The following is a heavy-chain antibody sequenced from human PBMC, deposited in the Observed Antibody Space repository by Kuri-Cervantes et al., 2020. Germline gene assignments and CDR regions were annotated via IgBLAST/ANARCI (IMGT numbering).Heavy chain of an antibody. CDR2: INPNSGGT. Sequence: ASVKVSCKASGYTFTGYYMHWVRQAPGQGLEWMGWINPNSGGTNYAQKFQGRVTMTRDTSISTAYMELSRLSSDDTAVYYCARSYDSSGLALDYWGQGTLVTVSS. CDR3: ARSYDSSGLALDY. CDR1: GYTFTGYY. D-gene: IGHD3-22*01. J-gene: IGHJ4*02. V-gene: IGHV1-2*02.